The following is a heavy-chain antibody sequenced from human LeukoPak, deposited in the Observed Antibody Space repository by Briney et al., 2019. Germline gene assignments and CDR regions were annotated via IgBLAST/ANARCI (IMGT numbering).Heavy chain of an antibody. CDR3: ARTYSSGAFDI. V-gene: IGHV4-59*08. J-gene: IGHJ3*02. Sequence: SETLSLTCTVSGGSVSSYYWSWIRQPPGKGLEWIGYIYYSGSTNYNPSLKSRVTISVDTSKNQFSLKLRFVTAADTAVYYCARTYSSGAFDIWGQGTMVTVSS. CDR2: IYYSGST. D-gene: IGHD6-25*01. CDR1: GGSVSSYY.